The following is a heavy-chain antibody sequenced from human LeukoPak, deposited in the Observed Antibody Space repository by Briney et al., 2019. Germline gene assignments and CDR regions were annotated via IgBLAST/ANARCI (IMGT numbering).Heavy chain of an antibody. CDR1: GGSISSDIYY. Sequence: PSQTLSLTCTVSGGSISSDIYYWSWIRQPAGKGLEWIGRIYTSGSTNYNPSLKSRVTISVDTSKNQFSLKLSSVTAADTAVYYCAGTRRYCSGGSCYNWFDPWGQGTLVIISS. CDR2: IYTSGST. V-gene: IGHV4-61*02. CDR3: AGTRRYCSGGSCYNWFDP. J-gene: IGHJ5*02. D-gene: IGHD2-15*01.